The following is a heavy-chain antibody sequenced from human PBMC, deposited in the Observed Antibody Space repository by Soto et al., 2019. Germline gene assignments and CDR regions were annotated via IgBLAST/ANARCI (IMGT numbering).Heavy chain of an antibody. J-gene: IGHJ5*02. V-gene: IGHV3-9*01. D-gene: IGHD1-1*01. CDR3: VQGRYPTMATPLDH. Sequence: HPGGSLRLSCAASGFTFDNCGVHWVRQAPGKGLEWVSGISWDSATIGYADSVKGRFTISRDDAKNSLYLQMNSLRREDTALYYCVQGRYPTMATPLDHWGQGTLVTVSS. CDR1: GFTFDNCG. CDR2: ISWDSATI.